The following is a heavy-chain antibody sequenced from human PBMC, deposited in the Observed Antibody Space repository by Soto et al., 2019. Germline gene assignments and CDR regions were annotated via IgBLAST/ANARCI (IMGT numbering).Heavy chain of an antibody. D-gene: IGHD3-10*01. CDR1: GFTFSSYA. Sequence: EVQLLESGGGLVQPGGSLRLSCAASGFTFSSYAMSWVRQAPGKGLEWVSAISGSGGSTYYADSVKGRFTISRDNSKNTLYLQMSSLRAEDTAVYYCAKGEGTMVRGADYYYYMDVWGKGTTVTVSS. CDR3: AKGEGTMVRGADYYYYMDV. J-gene: IGHJ6*03. V-gene: IGHV3-23*01. CDR2: ISGSGGST.